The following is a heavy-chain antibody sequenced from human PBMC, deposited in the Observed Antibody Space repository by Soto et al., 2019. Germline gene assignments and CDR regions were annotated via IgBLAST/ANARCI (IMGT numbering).Heavy chain of an antibody. Sequence: SETLSLTCTVSGGSISSYYWSWIRQPPGKGLEWIGYIYYSGSTNYNPSLKSRVTISVDTSKNQFSLKLSSVTAADTAVYYCARDSRGWFRGCSAPGGQGTLVTAS. V-gene: IGHV4-59*01. CDR2: IYYSGST. CDR3: ARDSRGWFRGCSAP. D-gene: IGHD6-13*01. J-gene: IGHJ5*02. CDR1: GGSISSYY.